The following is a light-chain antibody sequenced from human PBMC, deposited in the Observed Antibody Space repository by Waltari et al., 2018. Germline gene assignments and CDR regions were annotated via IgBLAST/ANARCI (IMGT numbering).Light chain of an antibody. J-gene: IGLJ2*01. Sequence: QSALTQPPSASGSPGQSVTISCTGTSRDVGGIDSVSWYQLHPGKAPKLLIYEVAKRPSGVPDRFSGSKSANTASLTVSDLQPEDEADYYCSSYGGSNNVLFGGGTKLTVL. CDR2: EVA. CDR3: SSYGGSNNVL. V-gene: IGLV2-8*01. CDR1: SRDVGGIDS.